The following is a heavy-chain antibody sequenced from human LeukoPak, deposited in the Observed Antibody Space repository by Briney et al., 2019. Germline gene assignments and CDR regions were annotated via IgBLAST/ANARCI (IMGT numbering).Heavy chain of an antibody. V-gene: IGHV3-20*04. J-gene: IGHJ3*02. CDR2: ITWNGGST. Sequence: PGGSLRLSCAASGFTFDDYGMSWVRQAPGKGLEWVSGITWNGGSTGYADSVKGRFTISRDNANNSLYLEMNNLSAEDTAVYYCARAWSRVDPFDMWGQGTMVTVSS. CDR1: GFTFDDYG. CDR3: ARAWSRVDPFDM. D-gene: IGHD2-8*02.